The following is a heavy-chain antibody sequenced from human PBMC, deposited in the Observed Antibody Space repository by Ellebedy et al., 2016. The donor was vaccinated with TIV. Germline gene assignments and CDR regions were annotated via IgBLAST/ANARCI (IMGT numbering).Heavy chain of an antibody. CDR3: ARDNRGSYDY. CDR1: GFTFSTYA. CDR2: SKNKAASSTN. Sequence: PAGSLRLSCAASGFTFSTYAISWVRLAPGKGLEWVGRSKNKAASSTNYYAASVKGRFTMSRDDSKDSLYLQMNSLKSDDTAIYYCARDNRGSYDYWGQGTLVTVSS. J-gene: IGHJ4*02. D-gene: IGHD3-16*01. V-gene: IGHV3-72*01.